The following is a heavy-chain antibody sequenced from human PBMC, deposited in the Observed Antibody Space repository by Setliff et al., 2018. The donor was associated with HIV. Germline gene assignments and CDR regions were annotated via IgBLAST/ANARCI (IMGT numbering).Heavy chain of an antibody. CDR1: GGSFSGYY. CDR3: NIYYYYYMDV. Sequence: SETLSLTCAVYGGSFSGYYWSWIRQPPGKGLEWIGEFNHSGSTNYNPSLKSRVTISVDTSKNQFSLKLSSVTAADTAVYYCNIYYYYYMDVWGKGTTVTVSS. V-gene: IGHV4-34*01. J-gene: IGHJ6*03. CDR2: FNHSGST.